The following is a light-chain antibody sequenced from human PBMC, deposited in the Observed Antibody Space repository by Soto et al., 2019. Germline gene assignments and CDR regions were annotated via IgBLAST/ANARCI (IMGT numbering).Light chain of an antibody. V-gene: IGKV1-39*01. CDR2: AAS. CDR3: QQSYSALSIT. CDR1: ESIARH. Sequence: DLQMTQSPSSLSASVGDRVTITCRASESIARHLNWYQQKPGKAPKLLIYAASSLQNGVPSRFRGGGSGTDFTLTISNLQPEDFATYYYQQSYSALSITFGQGTRLEIK. J-gene: IGKJ5*01.